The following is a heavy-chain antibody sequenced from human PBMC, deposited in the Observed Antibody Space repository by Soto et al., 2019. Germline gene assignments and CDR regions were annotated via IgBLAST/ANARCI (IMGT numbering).Heavy chain of an antibody. CDR3: ARGLGSYYYFDY. D-gene: IGHD1-26*01. J-gene: IGHJ4*02. CDR2: IGTASDT. CDR1: GFTFSSYD. Sequence: PGGSLRLSCAASGFTFSSYDMHWVRQVTGKGLEWVSAIGTASDTYYPGSVKGRFTISRENAKNSLYLQMNSLRAGDTAVYYCARGLGSYYYFDYWGQGTLVTVSS. V-gene: IGHV3-13*01.